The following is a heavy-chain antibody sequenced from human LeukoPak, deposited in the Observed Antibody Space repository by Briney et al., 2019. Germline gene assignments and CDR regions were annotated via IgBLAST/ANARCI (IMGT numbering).Heavy chain of an antibody. CDR3: ARGDIVVVVAAKAEDYYYYMDV. CDR2: IYHSGST. Sequence: SETLSLTCAVSGGSISSSNWWSWVRQPPGKGLEWIGEIYHSGSTNYNPSLKSRVTISVDKSKNQFSLKLSSVTAADTAVYYCARGDIVVVVAAKAEDYYYYMDVWGKGTTVTVSS. J-gene: IGHJ6*03. CDR1: GGSISSSNW. D-gene: IGHD2-15*01. V-gene: IGHV4-4*02.